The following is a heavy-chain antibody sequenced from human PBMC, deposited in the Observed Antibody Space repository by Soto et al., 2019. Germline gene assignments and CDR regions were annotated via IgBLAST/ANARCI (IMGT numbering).Heavy chain of an antibody. CDR1: GFTFSSYG. J-gene: IGHJ6*02. CDR3: ARSGYIPRGYYGMDV. V-gene: IGHV3-33*01. CDR2: IWYDGSNK. D-gene: IGHD3-3*01. Sequence: GGSLRLSCAASGFTFSSYGMHWVRQAPGKGLEWVAVIWYDGSNKYYADSVKGRFTISRDNSKNTLYLQMNSLRAEDTAVYYCARSGYIPRGYYGMDVWGQGTTVTVSS.